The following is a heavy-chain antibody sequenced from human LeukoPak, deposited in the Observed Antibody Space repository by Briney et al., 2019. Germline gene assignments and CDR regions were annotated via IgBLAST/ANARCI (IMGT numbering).Heavy chain of an antibody. CDR3: ARGGHRQKEF. CDR1: GFTFSNSA. CDR2: INQDGSGK. D-gene: IGHD3-10*01. J-gene: IGHJ4*02. V-gene: IGHV3-7*01. Sequence: GGSLRLSCAASGFTFSNSAMSWVRQAPGKGLEWVAIINQDGSGKYYVDSVKGRFTISRDNAKNSLYLQMSSLRAEDTAVYYCARGGHRQKEFWGQGTLVTVSS.